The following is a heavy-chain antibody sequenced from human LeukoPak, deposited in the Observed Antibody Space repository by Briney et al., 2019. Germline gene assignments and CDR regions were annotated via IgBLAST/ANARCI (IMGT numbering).Heavy chain of an antibody. CDR2: IYTSEST. V-gene: IGHV4-4*07. J-gene: IGHJ4*02. Sequence: PSETLCLTCTVSGGSISSYYWSWIRQPAGKGLEWIGRIYTSESTNYNPSLKSRVTMSVDTSKNQFSLKLSSVTAAATAVYYCARDLGHYVWGSYRWNTFDYWGQGTLATVPS. CDR1: GGSISSYY. CDR3: ARDLGHYVWGSYRWNTFDY. D-gene: IGHD3-16*02.